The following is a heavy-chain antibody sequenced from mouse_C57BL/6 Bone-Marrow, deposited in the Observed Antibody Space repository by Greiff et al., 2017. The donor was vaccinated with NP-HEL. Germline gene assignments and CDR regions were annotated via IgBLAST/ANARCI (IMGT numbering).Heavy chain of an antibody. Sequence: EVKLMESGGGLVKPGGSLKLSCAASGFTFSSYAMSWVRQTPEKRLEWVATISDGGSYTYYPDNVKGRFTISRDNAKNNLYLQMSQLKSEDTAMYYCAKLDYEYGGEYFDVWGTGTTVTVSS. J-gene: IGHJ1*03. V-gene: IGHV5-4*03. CDR3: AKLDYEYGGEYFDV. CDR2: ISDGGSYT. CDR1: GFTFSSYA. D-gene: IGHD2-4*01.